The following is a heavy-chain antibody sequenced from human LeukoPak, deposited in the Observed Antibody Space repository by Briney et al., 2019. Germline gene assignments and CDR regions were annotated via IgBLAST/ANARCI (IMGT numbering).Heavy chain of an antibody. CDR2: INPNSGGT. Sequence: ASVKVSCKASGYTFIGYYIHWVRQAPGQGLEWMGWINPNSGGTKYAQKFQGRVTMTRDTSISTAYMELSRLRSDDTAVYYCARARGTIPRVYYFDYWGQGTLVTVSS. D-gene: IGHD2-21*01. CDR3: ARARGTIPRVYYFDY. J-gene: IGHJ4*02. V-gene: IGHV1-2*02. CDR1: GYTFIGYY.